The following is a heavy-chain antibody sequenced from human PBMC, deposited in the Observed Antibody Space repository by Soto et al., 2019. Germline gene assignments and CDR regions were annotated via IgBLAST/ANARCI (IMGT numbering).Heavy chain of an antibody. CDR3: ARYFRGSGRYFFDY. Sequence: EVQLVESGGGLVQPGGSLRLSCVASGFTFISSFLCWIRQAPGKGLEWVANINQDGGVTYYVDSVEGRFTITSDNTKDSLYLEMNSLRGEDTAMYYCARYFRGSGRYFFDYWGQGTLVTVSS. V-gene: IGHV3-7*03. J-gene: IGHJ4*02. CDR2: INQDGGVT. D-gene: IGHD6-19*01. CDR1: GFTFISSF.